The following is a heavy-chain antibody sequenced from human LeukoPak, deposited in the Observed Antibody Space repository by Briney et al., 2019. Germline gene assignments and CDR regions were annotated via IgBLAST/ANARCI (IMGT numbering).Heavy chain of an antibody. J-gene: IGHJ4*02. D-gene: IGHD3-16*01. V-gene: IGHV1-46*01. Sequence: ASVKVSCKASGYTFTNYYIHCMRQAPGQGLEWMGVILPGGGSTSYAQKFQGRVTMTRDMSTNTVYMVLSSLRSEDTAVYYCARSSFLWYFDSWGQGTLVTASS. CDR1: GYTFTNYY. CDR3: ARSSFLWYFDS. CDR2: ILPGGGST.